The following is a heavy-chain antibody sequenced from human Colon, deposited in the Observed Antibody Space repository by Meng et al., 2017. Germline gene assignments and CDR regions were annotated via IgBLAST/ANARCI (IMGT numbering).Heavy chain of an antibody. J-gene: IGHJ5*02. V-gene: IGHV1-8*01. CDR2: MNPINGNT. CDR1: GYKFISYD. Sequence: ASVKVSCKASGYKFISYDINWVRQATGQGLEWMGWMNPINGNTGYAQKFQGRVTMTRNTSIGTAYMEVSSLSSEDTAVYYCARGVWSSLDLWGQGTLVTVSS. CDR3: ARGVWSSLDL. D-gene: IGHD4/OR15-4a*01.